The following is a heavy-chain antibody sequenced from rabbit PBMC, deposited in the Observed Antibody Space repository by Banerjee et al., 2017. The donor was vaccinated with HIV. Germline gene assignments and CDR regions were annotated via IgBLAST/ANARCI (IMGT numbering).Heavy chain of an antibody. J-gene: IGHJ4*01. CDR3: ARDLAGVIGWNFDL. D-gene: IGHD4-1*01. CDR2: IYGGSSGST. V-gene: IGHV1S40*01. Sequence: QSLEESGGDLVKPGASLTLTCTASGFDLSSYYYMCWVRQAPGKGLEWIACIYGGSSGSTWYASWAKGRFTISKTSSTTVTLQMTSLTAADTATYFCARDLAGVIGWNFDLWGQGTLVTVS. CDR1: GFDLSSYYY.